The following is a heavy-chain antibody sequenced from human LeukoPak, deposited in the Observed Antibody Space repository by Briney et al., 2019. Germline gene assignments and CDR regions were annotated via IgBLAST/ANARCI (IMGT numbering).Heavy chain of an antibody. D-gene: IGHD3-22*01. J-gene: IGHJ1*01. CDR1: GFTSSTYW. CDR2: IKSDGST. CDR3: ARAPSEIGGYYPEYFRH. V-gene: IGHV3-74*01. Sequence: GGSLRLSCAASGFTSSTYWMHWVRQAPGKGLVWVSRIKSDGSTNYADSVKGRFTISRDNAKNTVSLQMNSLRPEDTGVYYCARAPSEIGGYYPEYFRHWGQGTLVTVSS.